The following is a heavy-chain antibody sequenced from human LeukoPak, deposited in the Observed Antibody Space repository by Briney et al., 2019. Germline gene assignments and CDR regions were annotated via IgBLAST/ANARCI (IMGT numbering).Heavy chain of an antibody. Sequence: GGSLRLSCAASGYTFSIYWMSWVRQAPGKGLEWVANIKEDGSKKNYVDSVKGRFTISRDNAENSVYLQMNSLRVEDTAVYYCARAGRAYSSSWYWFDPWGQGTLVTVSS. D-gene: IGHD6-13*01. CDR1: GYTFSIYW. J-gene: IGHJ5*02. CDR2: IKEDGSKK. V-gene: IGHV3-7*01. CDR3: ARAGRAYSSSWYWFDP.